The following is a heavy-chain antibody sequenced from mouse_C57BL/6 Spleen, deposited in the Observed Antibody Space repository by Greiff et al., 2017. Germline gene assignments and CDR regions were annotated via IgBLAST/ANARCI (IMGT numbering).Heavy chain of an antibody. D-gene: IGHD2-2*01. V-gene: IGHV5-17*01. Sequence: EVQGVESGGGLVKPGGSLKLSCAASGFTFSDYGMHWVRQAPEKGLEWVAYISSGSSTIYYADTVKGRFTISRDNAKNTLFLQMTSLRSEDTAMYYCARPSTMVTTGGFAYWGQGTLVTVSA. CDR1: GFTFSDYG. J-gene: IGHJ3*01. CDR2: ISSGSSTI. CDR3: ARPSTMVTTGGFAY.